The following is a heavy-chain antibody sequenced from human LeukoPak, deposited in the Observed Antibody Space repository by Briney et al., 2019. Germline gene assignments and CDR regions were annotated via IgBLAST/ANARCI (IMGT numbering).Heavy chain of an antibody. CDR1: GGSISSGSYY. J-gene: IGHJ4*02. V-gene: IGHV4-61*01. D-gene: IGHD3-16*01. Sequence: SETLSLTCTVSGGSISSGSYYWSWIRQPPGKGLEWIGYIYYSGSTNYNPSLKSRVTISVDTSKNQFSLKLSSVTAADTAVYYCARDGGRVFDYWGQGTLVTVSS. CDR3: ARDGGRVFDY. CDR2: IYYSGST.